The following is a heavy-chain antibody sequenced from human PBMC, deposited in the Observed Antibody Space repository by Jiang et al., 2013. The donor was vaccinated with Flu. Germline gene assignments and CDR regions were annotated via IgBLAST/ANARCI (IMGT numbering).Heavy chain of an antibody. J-gene: IGHJ3*02. V-gene: IGHV4-4*02. D-gene: IGHD6-13*01. CDR2: IYHSGST. CDR3: ARDMGQQLGAFDI. CDR1: GGSISSSNW. Sequence: GLVKPSGTLSLTCAVSGGSISSSNWWSWVRQPPGKGLEWIGEIYHSGSTNYNPSLKSRVTISVDTSKNQFSLKLSSVTAADTAVYYCARDMGQQLGAFDIWGQGTMVTVSS.